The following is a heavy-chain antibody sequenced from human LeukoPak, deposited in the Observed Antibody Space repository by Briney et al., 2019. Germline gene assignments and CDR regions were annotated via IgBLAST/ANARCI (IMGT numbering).Heavy chain of an antibody. CDR1: GFTFSSYG. CDR3: AKAQEYSSSPHNWFDP. Sequence: GGSLRLSCAASGFTFSSYGMHWVPQAPGKGLEWVAFIRYDGSNKYYADSVKGRFTISRDNSKNTLYLQMDSLRPEDTAVYYCAKAQEYSSSPHNWFDPWGQGTLVTVSS. CDR2: IRYDGSNK. V-gene: IGHV3-30*02. J-gene: IGHJ5*02. D-gene: IGHD6-6*01.